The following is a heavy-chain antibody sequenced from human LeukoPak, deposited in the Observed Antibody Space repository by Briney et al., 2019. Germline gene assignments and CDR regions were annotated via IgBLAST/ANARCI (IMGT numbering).Heavy chain of an antibody. CDR2: TYYRSKWYN. J-gene: IGHJ4*02. Sequence: SQTLSLTCVISGDSVSSNSNSWNWIRQSPSRGLEWLGRTYYRSKWYNDYAVSVKSRITIDPDTSENQFSLQLTSVTPEDTAIYYCARDNGWDRGLDSWGQGTLVTVSS. CDR1: GDSVSSNSNS. V-gene: IGHV6-1*01. CDR3: ARDNGWDRGLDS. D-gene: IGHD6-19*01.